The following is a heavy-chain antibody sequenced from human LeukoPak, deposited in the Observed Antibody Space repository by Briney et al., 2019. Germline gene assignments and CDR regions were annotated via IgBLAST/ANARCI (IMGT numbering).Heavy chain of an antibody. J-gene: IGHJ6*02. Sequence: SETLSLTCAVYGGSFSGYYWSWIRQPPGKGLGWIGEINHSGSTNYNPSLKSRVTISVDTSKNQFSLKLSSVTAADTAVYHCASSAGGSFDLWSGYYRSDYYGMDVWGQGTTVTVSS. D-gene: IGHD3-3*01. CDR3: ASSAGGSFDLWSGYYRSDYYGMDV. CDR1: GGSFSGYY. V-gene: IGHV4-34*01. CDR2: INHSGST.